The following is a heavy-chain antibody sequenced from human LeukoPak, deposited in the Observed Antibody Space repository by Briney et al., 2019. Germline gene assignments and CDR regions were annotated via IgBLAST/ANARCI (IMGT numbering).Heavy chain of an antibody. V-gene: IGHV1-46*03. CDR3: ARDTGWDFISSVDY. J-gene: IGHJ4*02. CDR1: GYTFPSYY. D-gene: IGHD3-22*01. Sequence: ASVKVSCKTSGYTFPSYYIHWVRHAPGQGLEWMARINPSAGNTNYAPKFQGRVTLTRDTSTATVYMELSSLNSKDTAVYYCARDTGWDFISSVDYWGQGTLVTVSS. CDR2: INPSAGNT.